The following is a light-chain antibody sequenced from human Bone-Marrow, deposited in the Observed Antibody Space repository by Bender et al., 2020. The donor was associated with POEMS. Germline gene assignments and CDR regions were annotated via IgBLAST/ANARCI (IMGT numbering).Light chain of an antibody. J-gene: IGLJ3*02. CDR1: SSNTGSGYD. Sequence: QSVLTQPPSVSGAPGQRVTISCTGSSSNTGSGYDINWYQHLPGTAPKLLIHKDKQRPSGVPDRFSGSKSGTSASLAISGLRSEDDAHYYCATWDDSLSVLVFGGGTKLTVL. CDR2: KDK. CDR3: ATWDDSLSVLV. V-gene: IGLV1-47*01.